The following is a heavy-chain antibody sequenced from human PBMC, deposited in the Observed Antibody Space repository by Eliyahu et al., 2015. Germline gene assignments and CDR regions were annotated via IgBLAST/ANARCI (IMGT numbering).Heavy chain of an antibody. J-gene: IGHJ4*01. Sequence: DVQLVESGGGSVQPGESLRVTCAVSGFNFSXFAMGWVXQGPGKGXQXVXTIXASGRVTYYEDSVMGRFTISRDNSRNTLLLEMHSLRAQDTAVYYCTKRGQDCRDSSCYITSFESWGHGVLVTVSS. D-gene: IGHD3-22*01. CDR1: GFNFSXFA. CDR2: IXASGRVT. CDR3: TKRGQDCRDSSCYITSFES. V-gene: IGHV3-23*04.